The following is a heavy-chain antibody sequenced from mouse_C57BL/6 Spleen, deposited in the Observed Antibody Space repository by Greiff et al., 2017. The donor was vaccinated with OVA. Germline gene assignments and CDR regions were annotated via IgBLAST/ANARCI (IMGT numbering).Heavy chain of an antibody. V-gene: IGHV1-26*01. CDR2: IYPNNGGT. CDR1: GYTFTDYY. CDR3: ERYRYGSSYEDD. D-gene: IGHD1-1*01. Sequence: VQLQQSGPELVTPGASVKISCKASGYTFTDYYMNWVKQSHGKSLAWIGDIYPNNGGTSYNQKLTGKATLTVDKSASTAYMELRSLTSEDSAVYCCERYRYGSSYEDDWGQGTTLTVSS. J-gene: IGHJ2*01.